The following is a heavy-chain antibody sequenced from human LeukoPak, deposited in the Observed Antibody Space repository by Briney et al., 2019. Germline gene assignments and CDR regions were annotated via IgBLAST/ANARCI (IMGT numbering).Heavy chain of an antibody. CDR2: IRYDGNNK. D-gene: IGHD4-23*01. CDR3: AKGDDYGANTRLPKYNWFDP. CDR1: GFTFTTCA. Sequence: PGGSLRLSCAAPGFTFTTCAMHWVRQAPGKGLEWVAYIRYDGNNKNYADSVKGRFTISRDNSKDMLYLQMNSLRPEDTAVYYCAKGDDYGANTRLPKYNWFDPWGQGTLVTVSS. V-gene: IGHV3-30*02. J-gene: IGHJ5*02.